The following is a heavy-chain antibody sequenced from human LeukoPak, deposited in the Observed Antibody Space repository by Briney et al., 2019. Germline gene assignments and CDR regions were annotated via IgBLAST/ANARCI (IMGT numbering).Heavy chain of an antibody. CDR3: ARWGKNTSGAFDI. V-gene: IGHV4-61*02. Sequence: SQILSLTCTVSGDSISSGRFYWSWIRQPAGKGLEWVGRIYTNGSTNSNPSLKSRVTISVDTSKNQFSLKLSSVTAADTAVYYCARWGKNTSGAFDIWGQGTMVTVSS. CDR2: IYTNGST. CDR1: GDSISSGRFY. J-gene: IGHJ3*02. D-gene: IGHD2/OR15-2a*01.